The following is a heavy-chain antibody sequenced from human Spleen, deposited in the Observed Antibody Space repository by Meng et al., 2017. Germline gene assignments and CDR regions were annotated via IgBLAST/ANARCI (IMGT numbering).Heavy chain of an antibody. Sequence: QGQLVQSGAEVTKTGASVKISCKASGYTFTNYYTHWVRQAPGQGLEWMGAIKPGGGGTTYAQKFQGRVTMTSDTSTSTVYMELSSLTSEDTAVFYCARELAGGYFDYWGQGTLVTVSS. D-gene: IGHD6-6*01. CDR1: GYTFTNYY. V-gene: IGHV1-46*01. J-gene: IGHJ4*02. CDR3: ARELAGGYFDY. CDR2: IKPGGGGT.